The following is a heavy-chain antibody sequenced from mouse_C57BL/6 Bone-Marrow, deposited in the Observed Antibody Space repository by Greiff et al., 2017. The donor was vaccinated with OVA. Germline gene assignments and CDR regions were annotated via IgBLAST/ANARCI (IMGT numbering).Heavy chain of an antibody. D-gene: IGHD1-1*01. Sequence: QVQLQQPGAELVKPGASVKMSCKASGYTFTSYWITWVKQRPGQGLEWIGDIYPGSGSTNYNEKFKSKATLTVDTSSSTAYMQLSSLTSEDSAVYDCARAYGGSYYFDYWGQGTTLTVSS. CDR3: ARAYGGSYYFDY. V-gene: IGHV1-55*01. J-gene: IGHJ2*01. CDR1: GYTFTSYW. CDR2: IYPGSGST.